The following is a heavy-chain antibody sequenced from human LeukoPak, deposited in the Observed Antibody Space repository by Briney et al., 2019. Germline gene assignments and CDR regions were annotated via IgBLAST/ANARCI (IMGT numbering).Heavy chain of an antibody. CDR1: GGSMSSYY. D-gene: IGHD3-10*01. Sequence: SETPSLTCTVSGGSMSSYYWSWIRQPPGKGLEWIGYIYYTGSTNYNPSLKSRVTTSVDMSKNQFSLKLSSVAAADTAVYYCARGARGRFGELLYAFWGQGTLVTVSS. CDR2: IYYTGST. V-gene: IGHV4-59*01. CDR3: ARGARGRFGELLYAF. J-gene: IGHJ4*02.